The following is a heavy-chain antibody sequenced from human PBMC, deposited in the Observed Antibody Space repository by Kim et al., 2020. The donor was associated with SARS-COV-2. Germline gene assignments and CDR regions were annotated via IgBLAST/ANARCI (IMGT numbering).Heavy chain of an antibody. D-gene: IGHD3-10*01. V-gene: IGHV3-9*01. CDR3: GKDLKAGGMDV. Sequence: KDYADSVTGRFTISRDKAKNSLYLQMNGLRPEDTALYYCGKDLKAGGMDVWGQGTTVIVSS. J-gene: IGHJ6*02. CDR2: K.